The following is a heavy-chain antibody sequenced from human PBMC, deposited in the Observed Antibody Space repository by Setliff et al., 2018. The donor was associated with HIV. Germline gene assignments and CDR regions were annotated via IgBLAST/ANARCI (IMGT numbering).Heavy chain of an antibody. V-gene: IGHV4-59*11. CDR3: TRRQWWTSGYYEFFQQ. D-gene: IGHD3-3*01. J-gene: IGHJ1*01. CDR1: GATISRHF. CDR2: IYDSGVT. Sequence: SETLSLTCSVSGATISRHFWSWIRQSPGKGLEWIGTIYDSGVTKYNPSLQTRVRVSVDTSKSHLSLSLTAVTPADTAVYYCTRRQWWTSGYYEFFQQWGQGSLVTVSS.